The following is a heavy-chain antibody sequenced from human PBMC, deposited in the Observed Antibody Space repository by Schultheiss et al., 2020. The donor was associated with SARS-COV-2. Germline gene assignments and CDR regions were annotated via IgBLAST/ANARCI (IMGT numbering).Heavy chain of an antibody. CDR3: ARVRGLRVSNYYYYYGMDV. D-gene: IGHD5-12*01. J-gene: IGHJ6*02. CDR1: GFTFSDHY. CDR2: ISYDGSNK. V-gene: IGHV3-30-3*01. Sequence: GESLKISCAASGFTFSDHYMDWVRQAPGKGLEWVAVISYDGSNKYYADSVKGRFTISRDNSKNTLYLQMNSLRAEDTAVYYCARVRGLRVSNYYYYYGMDVWGQGTTVTVSS.